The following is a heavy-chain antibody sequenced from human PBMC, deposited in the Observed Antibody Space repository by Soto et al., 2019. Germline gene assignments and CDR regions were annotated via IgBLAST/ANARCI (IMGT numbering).Heavy chain of an antibody. CDR2: INVGNGNT. Sequence: QAQLVQSGAEAKQPGASVRVACKASAYTFTDFALPGVRQAPGQGLEWMGWINVGNGNTGYSRKFQGRVTNDRDMSATTAYIEVTSLTSEDTAIYYCAREGAHYAPFDLWGQGTLVTVSS. J-gene: IGHJ4*02. V-gene: IGHV1-3*01. D-gene: IGHD3-16*01. CDR1: AYTFTDFA. CDR3: AREGAHYAPFDL.